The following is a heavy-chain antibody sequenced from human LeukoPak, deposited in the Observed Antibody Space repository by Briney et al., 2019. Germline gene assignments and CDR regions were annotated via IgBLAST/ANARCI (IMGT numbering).Heavy chain of an antibody. D-gene: IGHD5-24*01. V-gene: IGHV3-23*01. J-gene: IGHJ4*02. Sequence: PGGSLRLSCAASGFTFSSSAMSWVRQAPGEGLEWVSSISGSGSGGSTYYADSVKGRFTISRDNSKNTLYLQMNSLIAEDTAVYYCAKSGYNRFDYWGQGTRVTVSS. CDR3: AKSGYNRFDY. CDR2: ISGSGSGGST. CDR1: GFTFSSSA.